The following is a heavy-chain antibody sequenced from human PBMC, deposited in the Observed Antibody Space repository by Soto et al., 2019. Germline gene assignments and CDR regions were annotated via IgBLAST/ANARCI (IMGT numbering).Heavy chain of an antibody. CDR2: INPDNGNT. V-gene: IGHV1-3*01. CDR3: ARGIATGQLDP. J-gene: IGHJ5*02. D-gene: IGHD2-15*01. CDR1: GYTFTRYT. Sequence: RASVKVSCKASGYTFTRYTMNWVRQAPGQRLEWMGWINPDNGNTKSSQKFQDRVIITRDTSASTAYMDLSSLRSEDTAVYYCARGIATGQLDPWRQRTLVTVSS.